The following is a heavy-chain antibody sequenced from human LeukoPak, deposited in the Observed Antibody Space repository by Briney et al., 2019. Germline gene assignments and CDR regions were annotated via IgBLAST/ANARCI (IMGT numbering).Heavy chain of an antibody. CDR2: IYPGDSDT. J-gene: IGHJ5*02. V-gene: IGHV5-51*01. Sequence: GESLKISCKGSGYSFTSYWIGWVRQMPGKGLEWMGIIYPGDSDTRYSPSFQGQVTISADKSISTAYLQWSSLKASDTAMYYCARQVSLIVGARPHSPYNWFDPWGQGTLVTVSS. CDR3: ARQVSLIVGARPHSPYNWFDP. CDR1: GYSFTSYW. D-gene: IGHD3-22*01.